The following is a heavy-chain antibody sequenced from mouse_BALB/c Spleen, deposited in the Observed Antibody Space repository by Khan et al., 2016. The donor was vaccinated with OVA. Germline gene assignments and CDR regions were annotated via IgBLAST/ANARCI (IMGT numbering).Heavy chain of an antibody. CDR2: IFPGSGST. Sequence: QVQLQQSGAELMKPGASVKISCKATGYTFSTYWIDWVKQRPGHGLEWIGEIFPGSGSTNYNEKFKDKATFTADTSSNTAYMQLSSLTSEDSAVYYCARASPYYGYFCDYWGQGTTLTVSS. CDR3: ARASPYYGYFCDY. J-gene: IGHJ2*01. CDR1: GYTFSTYW. V-gene: IGHV1-9*01. D-gene: IGHD2-10*01.